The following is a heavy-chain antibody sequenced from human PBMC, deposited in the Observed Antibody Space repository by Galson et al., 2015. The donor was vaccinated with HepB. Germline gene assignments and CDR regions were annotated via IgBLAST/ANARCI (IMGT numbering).Heavy chain of an antibody. J-gene: IGHJ6*02. Sequence: SLRLSCAASGFTFSNSAMSWVRQAPGRGLEWVSFISSSGSTIYYADSVKGRFAISRDNAENSLYLQMNSLRAEDTAIYYCARASRRVAGTFYPNYYYYGMDVWRQGPTVTVSS. CDR2: ISSSGSTI. V-gene: IGHV3-11*01. D-gene: IGHD3-10*01. CDR3: ARASRRVAGTFYPNYYYYGMDV. CDR1: GFTFSNSA.